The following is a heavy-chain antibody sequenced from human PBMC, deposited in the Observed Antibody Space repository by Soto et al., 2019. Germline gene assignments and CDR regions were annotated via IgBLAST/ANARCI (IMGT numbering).Heavy chain of an antibody. Sequence: SETLSLTCTVSGGSISSYYWSWIRQPPGKGLEWIGYIYYSGSTNYNPSLKSRVTISVDTSKNQFSLKLSSVTAADTAVYYCARAVITIFGAPTGYMDVWGKGTTVTVSS. D-gene: IGHD3-3*01. CDR2: IYYSGST. J-gene: IGHJ6*03. CDR1: GGSISSYY. CDR3: ARAVITIFGAPTGYMDV. V-gene: IGHV4-59*01.